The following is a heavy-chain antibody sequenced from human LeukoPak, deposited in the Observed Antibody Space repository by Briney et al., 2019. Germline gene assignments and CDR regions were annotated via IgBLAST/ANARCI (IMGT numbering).Heavy chain of an antibody. D-gene: IGHD6-19*01. Sequence: SETLSLTCTVSGGSISSYYWSWIRQPPGKGLEWIGYIYYSGSTNYNPSLKSRVTISVDTSENQFSLKLSSVTAADTAVYYCARHVSKQWLVSYWGQGTLVTVSS. V-gene: IGHV4-59*08. J-gene: IGHJ4*02. CDR1: GGSISSYY. CDR2: IYYSGST. CDR3: ARHVSKQWLVSY.